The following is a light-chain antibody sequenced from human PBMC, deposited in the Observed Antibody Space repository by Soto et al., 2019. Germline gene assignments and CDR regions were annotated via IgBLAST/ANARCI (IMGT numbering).Light chain of an antibody. Sequence: EIVLTQSPATLSLSPGERATLSCRASQSVSSYLSWYQQKPGQAPRLLIYDASNRATGIPARFSGSGSGTEFTLTISSLQPDDSATYYCQQYNSYSSTFGQGTKVDI. CDR3: QQYNSYSST. V-gene: IGKV3-11*01. CDR2: DAS. J-gene: IGKJ1*01. CDR1: QSVSSY.